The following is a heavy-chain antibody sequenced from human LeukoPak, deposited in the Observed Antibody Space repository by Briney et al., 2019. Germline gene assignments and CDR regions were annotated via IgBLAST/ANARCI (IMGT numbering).Heavy chain of an antibody. CDR3: ARLAIMVRGVMDAFDI. Sequence: GESLKISCKGSGYSFTSYWIGWVRQMPGKGLEWMGIIYPGGSDTRYSPSFQGQVTISADKSISTAYLQWSSLKASDTAMYYCARLAIMVRGVMDAFDIWGQGTMVTVSS. V-gene: IGHV5-51*01. CDR2: IYPGGSDT. CDR1: GYSFTSYW. D-gene: IGHD3-10*01. J-gene: IGHJ3*02.